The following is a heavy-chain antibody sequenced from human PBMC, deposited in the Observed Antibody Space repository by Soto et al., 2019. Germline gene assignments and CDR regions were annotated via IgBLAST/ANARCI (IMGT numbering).Heavy chain of an antibody. CDR1: GYTFTSYD. CDR3: ARHYTVTTSIALDGMDV. J-gene: IGHJ6*02. CDR2: MNPNSGNT. Sequence: ASVKVSCKASGYTFTSYDINWVRQATGQGLEWMGWMNPNSGNTGYAQKFQGRVTMTRNTSISTAYMELSSLRSEDTAVYYCARHYTVTTSIALDGMDVWGQGTTVTVSS. V-gene: IGHV1-8*01. D-gene: IGHD4-4*01.